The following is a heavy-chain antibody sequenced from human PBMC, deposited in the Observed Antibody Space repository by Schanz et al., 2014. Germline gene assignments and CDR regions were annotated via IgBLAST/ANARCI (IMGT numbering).Heavy chain of an antibody. D-gene: IGHD4-17*01. V-gene: IGHV4-59*08. J-gene: IGHJ4*02. Sequence: QVQLQESGPGLVKPSETLSLTCTVPSDSISHYYLSWIRQPPGKELEWVAFIYDRGSTSYNPSLTSRVPISLATAKTRFSLKLSSVTAADTAVYYCARHRVYGAFDLWGQGTLVTVSS. CDR2: IYDRGST. CDR3: ARHRVYGAFDL. CDR1: SDSISHYY.